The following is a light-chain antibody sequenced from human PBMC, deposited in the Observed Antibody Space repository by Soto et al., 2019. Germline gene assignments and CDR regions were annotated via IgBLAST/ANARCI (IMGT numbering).Light chain of an antibody. CDR2: EVS. V-gene: IGLV2-14*01. CDR3: SSYTRSRAYV. J-gene: IGLJ1*01. CDR1: SSYVGAYNF. Sequence: QSALTQPASVSGSPGQSITISFTGTSSYVGAYNFVSWYQQHSGKAPKLIIHEVSKRPSGVSNRFSGSKSGNTSSLTLSGLQAEDDADYYCSSYTRSRAYVFGIGTKRTV.